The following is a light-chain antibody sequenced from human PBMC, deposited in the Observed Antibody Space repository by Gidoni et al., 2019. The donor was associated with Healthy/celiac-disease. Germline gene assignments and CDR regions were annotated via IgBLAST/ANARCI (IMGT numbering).Light chain of an antibody. CDR3: SSYTGSSTVV. Sequence: QSALTQPASVPGSPGPSITIPCTGTSSDVGGYNYVSWYQQHPGKAPKLMIYEVSNRPSGVSYRFSGSKSGNTASLTISGLQAEDEADYYCSSYTGSSTVVFGGGTKLTVL. V-gene: IGLV2-14*01. CDR2: EVS. J-gene: IGLJ2*01. CDR1: SSDVGGYNY.